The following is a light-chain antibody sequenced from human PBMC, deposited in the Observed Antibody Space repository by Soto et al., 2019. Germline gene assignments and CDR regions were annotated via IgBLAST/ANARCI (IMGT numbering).Light chain of an antibody. CDR2: DAS. CDR3: QQRSNWPHT. J-gene: IGKJ5*01. CDR1: QSVSTY. Sequence: EIVLTQSPATLSLSPGERATLSCRASQSVSTYLAWYQQKPGQAPRPLIYDASNRATGIPARFSGSGSGTDFTLTISTLEPEDFAIYYCQQRSNWPHTFGQGTRLEIK. V-gene: IGKV3-11*01.